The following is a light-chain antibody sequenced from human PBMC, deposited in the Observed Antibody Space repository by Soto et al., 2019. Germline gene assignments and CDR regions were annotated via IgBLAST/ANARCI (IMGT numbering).Light chain of an antibody. CDR1: QSISSW. Sequence: DIQMTQSPSTLSASVRDRVTITCRASQSISSWLAWYQQKPGKAPKLLIYKASSLESGVPSRFSGSGSGTEFTLTISSLQPDDFASYYCQQYNSYPLTFGGGTKVEIK. J-gene: IGKJ4*01. CDR2: KAS. V-gene: IGKV1-5*03. CDR3: QQYNSYPLT.